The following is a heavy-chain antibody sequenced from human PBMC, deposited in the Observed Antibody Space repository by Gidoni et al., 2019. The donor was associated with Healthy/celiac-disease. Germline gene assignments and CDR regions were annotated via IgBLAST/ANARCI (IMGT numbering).Heavy chain of an antibody. CDR3: AREVHQFRHKYYFDY. CDR2: IYSGGST. J-gene: IGHJ4*02. D-gene: IGHD3-10*01. Sequence: EVQLVESGGGLVQPGVSLRLSCAASGFTVSSNYMSWVRQAPGKGLEWFSVIYSGGSTYYADSVKGRFNISRDNSKNTLYLQMNSLRAEDTAVYYCAREVHQFRHKYYFDYWGQGTLVTVSS. CDR1: GFTVSSNY. V-gene: IGHV3-53*01.